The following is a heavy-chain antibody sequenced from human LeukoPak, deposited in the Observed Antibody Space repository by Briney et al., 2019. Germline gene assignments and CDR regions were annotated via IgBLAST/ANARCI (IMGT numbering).Heavy chain of an antibody. J-gene: IGHJ6*02. Sequence: GGSLRLSCAASGFTFSSYGMPWVRQAPGKGLEWVAVIWYDGSNKYYADSVKGRFTISRDNSKNTLYLQMNSLRAEDTAVYYCARAYYYYYGMDVWGQGTTVTVSS. V-gene: IGHV3-33*01. CDR1: GFTFSSYG. CDR2: IWYDGSNK. CDR3: ARAYYYYYGMDV.